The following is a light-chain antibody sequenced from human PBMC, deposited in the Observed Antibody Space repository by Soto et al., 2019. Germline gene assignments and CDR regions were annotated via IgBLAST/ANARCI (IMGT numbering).Light chain of an antibody. CDR2: AAS. CDR3: QHSYTTPRT. V-gene: IGKV1-39*01. Sequence: DIQMTQSPSSLSASVGDRVTITCRASQSISTYLNWYLQKPGKAPVLLIYAASRLQSGVPSRFNGSESGTDFTLTITSLPPEAFATYYCQHSYTTPRTVGQGTKV. CDR1: QSISTY. J-gene: IGKJ2*01.